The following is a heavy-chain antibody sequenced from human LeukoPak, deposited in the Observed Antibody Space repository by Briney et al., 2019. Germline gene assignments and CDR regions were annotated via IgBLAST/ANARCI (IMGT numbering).Heavy chain of an antibody. D-gene: IGHD5-18*01. CDR2: IYPGDSDT. Sequence: GESLKISCKGSGYSFTSYWIGWVRQMPGKGLEWMGIIYPGDSDTRYSPSFQGQVTISADKSISTAYLQWSSLKASDTAMYYCARHDTAMGLRTHYYYMDVWGKGTTVTVSS. CDR1: GYSFTSYW. J-gene: IGHJ6*03. CDR3: ARHDTAMGLRTHYYYMDV. V-gene: IGHV5-51*01.